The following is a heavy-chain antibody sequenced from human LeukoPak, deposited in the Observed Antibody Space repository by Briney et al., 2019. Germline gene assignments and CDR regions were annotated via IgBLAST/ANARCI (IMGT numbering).Heavy chain of an antibody. D-gene: IGHD6-19*01. Sequence: SETLSLTCTVSGGSISSYYWGWIRQPPGKGLEWIGYIYYRRSTNYNPSLKSRVTISLDTSNNQFSPKLTSVTAADTAVYYCARSRGDSTGWYTFDYWGQRTLVTVSS. CDR1: GGSISSYY. J-gene: IGHJ4*02. CDR2: IYYRRST. CDR3: ARSRGDSTGWYTFDY. V-gene: IGHV4-59*08.